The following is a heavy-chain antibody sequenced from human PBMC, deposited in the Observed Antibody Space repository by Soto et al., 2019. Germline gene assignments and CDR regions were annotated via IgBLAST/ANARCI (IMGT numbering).Heavy chain of an antibody. D-gene: IGHD6-13*01. CDR2: IFYAGNT. Sequence: QLQLQESGPGLVKPSETLSLTCNVSGGSISSSRSYWAWFRQPPGKELEWIANIFYAGNTHYNPSLKSRVTVSVDTSKNPFSLKLDSVTAADTAVYYCARQAAAPGIDLWFDPWGQGTLVTVSS. J-gene: IGHJ5*02. CDR3: ARQAAAPGIDLWFDP. V-gene: IGHV4-39*01. CDR1: GGSISSSRSY.